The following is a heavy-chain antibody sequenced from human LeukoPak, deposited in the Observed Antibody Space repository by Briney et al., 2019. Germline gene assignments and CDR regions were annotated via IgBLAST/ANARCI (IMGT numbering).Heavy chain of an antibody. D-gene: IGHD3-10*01. J-gene: IGHJ4*02. Sequence: PSETLSLTCTVSGGSISSSSYYWSWIRQPPGKGLEWIGEINHSGSTNYNPSLKSRVTISVDTSKNQFSLKLSSVTAADTAVYYCARSNTMVRGVGGLGYWGQGTLVTVSS. CDR3: ARSNTMVRGVGGLGY. CDR2: INHSGST. CDR1: GGSISSSSYY. V-gene: IGHV4-39*07.